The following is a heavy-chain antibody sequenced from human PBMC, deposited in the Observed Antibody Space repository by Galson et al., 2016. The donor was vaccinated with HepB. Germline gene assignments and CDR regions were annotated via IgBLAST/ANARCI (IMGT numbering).Heavy chain of an antibody. V-gene: IGHV3-7*03. D-gene: IGHD1-26*01. Sequence: SLRLSCAASGFTFGSYWMTWVRQAPGKGLEWVANIKQDGSTKYYVDSAKGRFTISRDNAKNSLYLQMNSLRVEDTAVYYCATEPPWDSDVFDIWGQGTMVTVSS. CDR2: IKQDGSTK. CDR3: ATEPPWDSDVFDI. J-gene: IGHJ3*02. CDR1: GFTFGSYW.